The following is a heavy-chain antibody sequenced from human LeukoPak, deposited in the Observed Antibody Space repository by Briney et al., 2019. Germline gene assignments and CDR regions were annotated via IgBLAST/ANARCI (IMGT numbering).Heavy chain of an antibody. D-gene: IGHD3-3*01. CDR2: INSDGSST. J-gene: IGHJ6*02. CDR1: GFTFSSYW. Sequence: GGSLRLSCAASGFTFSSYWMHWVRRAPGKGLVWVSRINSDGSSTSYADSAKGRFTISRDNAKNTLYLQMNSLRAEDTAVYYCARVPPALRFLEWFATGNYYYYGMDVWGQGTTVTVSS. V-gene: IGHV3-74*01. CDR3: ARVPPALRFLEWFATGNYYYYGMDV.